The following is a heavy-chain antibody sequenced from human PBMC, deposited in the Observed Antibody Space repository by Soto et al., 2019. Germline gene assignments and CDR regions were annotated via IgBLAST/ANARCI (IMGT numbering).Heavy chain of an antibody. CDR2: IYHSGST. CDR1: GGSISSSNW. J-gene: IGHJ6*02. Sequence: PSETLSLTCAVSGGSISSSNWWSWVRQPPGKGLEWIGEIYHSGSTNYNPSLKCRVTISVDKSKNQFSLKLSSVTAADTAVYYCASVRGGYYYAMDVWGQGTTVT. D-gene: IGHD3-10*02. CDR3: ASVRGGYYYAMDV. V-gene: IGHV4-4*02.